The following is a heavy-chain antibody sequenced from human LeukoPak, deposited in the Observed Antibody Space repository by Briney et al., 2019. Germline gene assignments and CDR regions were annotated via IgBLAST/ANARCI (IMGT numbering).Heavy chain of an antibody. CDR2: IWYDGSNN. CDR3: ASDGRCGGDCYYDP. V-gene: IGHV3-33*01. J-gene: IGHJ5*02. CDR1: GFTFRSLG. D-gene: IGHD2-21*02. Sequence: GGPVTLSCAASGFTFRSLGVLGLRQARGKAGEGGAVIWYDGSNNYYADYVQGRFTISRDNSKNTLYLQMNSLTAADTAVYSCASDGRCGGDCYYDPWGQGTLVTVSS.